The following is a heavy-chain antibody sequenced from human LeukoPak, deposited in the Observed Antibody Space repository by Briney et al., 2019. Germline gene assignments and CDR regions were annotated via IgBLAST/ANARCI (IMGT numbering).Heavy chain of an antibody. J-gene: IGHJ6*02. CDR1: GGTFSSYA. V-gene: IGHV1-69*04. CDR2: IIPILGIA. D-gene: IGHD6-13*01. CDR3: ARAIISAAGYCMDV. Sequence: SVKVSCKASGGTFSSYAISWVRQAPGQGLEWMGRIIPILGIANYAQKFQGRVTITADKSTSTASMELSSLRSEDTAVYYCARAIISAAGYCMDVWGQGTTVTVSS.